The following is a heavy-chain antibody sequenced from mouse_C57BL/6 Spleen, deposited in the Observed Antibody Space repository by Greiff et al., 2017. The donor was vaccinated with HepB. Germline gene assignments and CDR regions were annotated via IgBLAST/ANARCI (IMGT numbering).Heavy chain of an antibody. CDR2: ISGGGGNT. Sequence: DVKLVESGGGLVKPGGSLKLSCAASGFTFSSYTMSWVRQTPEKRLEWVATISGGGGNTYYPDSVKGRFTISRDNAKNTLYLQMSSLRSEDTALYYCARLGYYGNVYYAMDYWGQGTSVTVSS. CDR1: GFTFSSYT. J-gene: IGHJ4*01. V-gene: IGHV5-9*01. CDR3: ARLGYYGNVYYAMDY. D-gene: IGHD2-1*01.